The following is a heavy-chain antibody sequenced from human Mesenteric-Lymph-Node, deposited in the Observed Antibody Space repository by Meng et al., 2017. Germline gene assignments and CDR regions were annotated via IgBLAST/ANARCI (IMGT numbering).Heavy chain of an antibody. V-gene: IGHV4-59*01. Sequence: SETLSLTCAVYGGSFSGYYWSWIRQPPGKGLEWIGYIYYSGSTNYNPSLKSRVTISVDTSKNQFSLKLSSVTAADTAVYYCARHRIAVAGLDYWGQGTLVTVSS. CDR1: GGSFSGYY. CDR2: IYYSGST. J-gene: IGHJ4*02. D-gene: IGHD6-19*01. CDR3: ARHRIAVAGLDY.